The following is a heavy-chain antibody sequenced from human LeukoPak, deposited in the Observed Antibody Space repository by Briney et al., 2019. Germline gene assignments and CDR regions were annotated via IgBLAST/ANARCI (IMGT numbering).Heavy chain of an antibody. CDR1: GGSISSHY. Sequence: PSETLSLTCTVSGGSISSHYWSWIRQPPGKGLEWIGYIYYSGSTNYNPSLKSRVTISVDTSKNPFSLKLSSVTAADTAVYYCARGRSGSYYNFDYWGQGTLVTVSS. CDR2: IYYSGST. J-gene: IGHJ4*02. CDR3: ARGRSGSYYNFDY. D-gene: IGHD1-26*01. V-gene: IGHV4-59*11.